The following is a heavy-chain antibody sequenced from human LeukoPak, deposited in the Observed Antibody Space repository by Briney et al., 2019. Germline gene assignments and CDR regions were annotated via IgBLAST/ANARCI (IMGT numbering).Heavy chain of an antibody. CDR3: AKEEAAAGTGP. D-gene: IGHD6-13*01. CDR1: GFTFISYA. J-gene: IGHJ5*02. CDR2: ISGSGGST. Sequence: GGSLRLSCAASGFTFISYAMSWVRQAPGKGLKWVSAISGSGGSTYYADSVKGRFTISRDNSKNTLYLQMNSLRAEDTAVYYCAKEEAAAGTGPWGQGTLVTVSS. V-gene: IGHV3-23*01.